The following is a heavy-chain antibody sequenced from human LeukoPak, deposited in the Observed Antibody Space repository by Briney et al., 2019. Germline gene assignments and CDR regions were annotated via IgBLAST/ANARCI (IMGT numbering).Heavy chain of an antibody. D-gene: IGHD6-13*01. CDR1: GFTFSGYW. J-gene: IGHJ6*02. CDR2: INSDGSST. CDR3: AREQQQLNPYYYYGMDV. V-gene: IGHV3-74*01. Sequence: GGSLRLSCAASGFTFSGYWMHWVRQAPGKGLVWVSRINSDGSSTSYADSVKGRFTISRDNAKNTLYLQMNSLRAEDTAVYYCAREQQQLNPYYYYGMDVWGQGTTVTVSS.